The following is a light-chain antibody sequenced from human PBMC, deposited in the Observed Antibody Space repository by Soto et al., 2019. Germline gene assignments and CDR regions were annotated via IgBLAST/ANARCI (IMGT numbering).Light chain of an antibody. CDR2: SNN. Sequence: QSVLTQPPSASGTPGQRVTISCSGSHSNIGSTYVYWYPHLPGTAPNLLIDSNNQRPSGVPDRFSASKSGTSASLAISGLRPEHEADYYCAAWDNRLTGYGSGTGTKLSVL. J-gene: IGLJ1*01. CDR3: AAWDNRLTGYG. V-gene: IGLV1-47*01. CDR1: HSNIGSTY.